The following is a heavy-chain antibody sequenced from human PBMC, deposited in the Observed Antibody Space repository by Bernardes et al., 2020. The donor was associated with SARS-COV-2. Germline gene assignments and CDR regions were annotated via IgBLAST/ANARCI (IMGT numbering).Heavy chain of an antibody. V-gene: IGHV4-59*01. CDR2: IYYSGTT. CDR1: GGSITNYY. J-gene: IGHJ3*01. D-gene: IGHD6-6*01. Sequence: SETLSLTCSVSGGSITNYYWSWIRQPPGKGLEWIGYIYYSGTTNYNPSLKSRVTISVDTSKNQFSLRLTSVTAADTALYYCARHSSSSGGAFDVLCQGTMVTVSS. CDR3: ARHSSSSGGAFDV.